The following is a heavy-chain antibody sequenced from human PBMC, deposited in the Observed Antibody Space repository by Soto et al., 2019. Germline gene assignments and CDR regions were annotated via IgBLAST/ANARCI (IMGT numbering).Heavy chain of an antibody. CDR2: IIPIFGTA. D-gene: IGHD2-8*01. J-gene: IGHJ4*02. CDR1: GGTVSSYA. Sequence: SVKVSCKASGGTVSSYAISWVRQAPGQGLEWMGGIIPIFGTANYAQKFQGRVTITADESTSTAYMELSSLRSEDTAVYYCARDRGYCTNGVCYYFDYWGKGTLVTVSS. CDR3: ARDRGYCTNGVCYYFDY. V-gene: IGHV1-69*01.